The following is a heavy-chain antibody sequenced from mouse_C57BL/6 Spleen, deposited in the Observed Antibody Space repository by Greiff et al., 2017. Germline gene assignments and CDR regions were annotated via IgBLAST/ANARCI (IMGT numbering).Heavy chain of an antibody. CDR3: ARGELGGFAY. V-gene: IGHV5-4*03. CDR2: ISDGGSYT. D-gene: IGHD4-1*01. CDR1: GFTFSSYA. J-gene: IGHJ3*01. Sequence: EVKLVESGGGLVKPGGSLKLSCAASGFTFSSYAMSWVRQTPEKRLEWVATISDGGSYTYYPDNVKGRFTLSRDNAKNNLYLQMSHLKSEDTAMYYCARGELGGFAYWGQGALVSVSA.